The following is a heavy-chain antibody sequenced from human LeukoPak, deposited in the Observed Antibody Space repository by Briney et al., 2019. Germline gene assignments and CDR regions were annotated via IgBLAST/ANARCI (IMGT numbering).Heavy chain of an antibody. Sequence: SETLSLTCTVSGYSISSGYFWGWIRQPPGKGLEWIGSFYHSGITYYNPSLKGRVTISVEMSKNQFSLKLSSVTAADTAVYYCARVPPDYNDLHDALDLWGQGTVVTVSS. CDR3: ARVPPDYNDLHDALDL. D-gene: IGHD4-17*01. CDR1: GYSISSGYF. V-gene: IGHV4-38-2*02. J-gene: IGHJ3*01. CDR2: FYHSGIT.